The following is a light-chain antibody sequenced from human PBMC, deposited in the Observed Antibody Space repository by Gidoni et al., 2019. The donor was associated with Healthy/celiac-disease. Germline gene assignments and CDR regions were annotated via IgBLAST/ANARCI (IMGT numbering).Light chain of an antibody. Sequence: QSALTPPASVPGSPGQSITISCTGTSSDVGGYNYVSWYQQHPGKAPKLMIYDVSNRPSGVSNRFSGLQAEDEADYYCSSYTSSSTLGVFGGGTKLTVL. CDR1: SSDVGGYNY. V-gene: IGLV2-14*01. CDR3: SSYTSSSTLGV. CDR2: DVS. J-gene: IGLJ3*02.